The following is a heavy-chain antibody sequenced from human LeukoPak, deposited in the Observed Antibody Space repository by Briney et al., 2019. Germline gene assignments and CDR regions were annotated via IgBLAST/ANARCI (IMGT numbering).Heavy chain of an antibody. CDR1: GYSISSGYY. Sequence: SETLSLTCTVSGYSISSGYYWGWIRQPSGKGLEWIGSFYHSASTHYNPSLKSRVTISVDKSKNQFSLKLSSVTAADTAVYYCARDGNYGDSGLDGFDIWGQGTMVTVSS. CDR2: FYHSAST. V-gene: IGHV4-38-2*02. CDR3: ARDGNYGDSGLDGFDI. J-gene: IGHJ3*02. D-gene: IGHD4-17*01.